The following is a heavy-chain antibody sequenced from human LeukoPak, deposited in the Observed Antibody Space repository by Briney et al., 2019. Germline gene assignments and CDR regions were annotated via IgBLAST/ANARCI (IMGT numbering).Heavy chain of an antibody. V-gene: IGHV1-18*01. J-gene: IGHJ6*02. D-gene: IGHD3-22*01. CDR3: ATTQDYDSSGYYVDYYYGMDV. CDR1: GYTFTSYG. Sequence: ASVKVSCKASGYTFTSYGISWVRQAPGQGLEWMGWISAYNGNTNYAQKLQGRVTMTTDTSTSTAYMELSSLRSEDTAVYYCATTQDYDSSGYYVDYYYGMDVWGQGTTVTVSS. CDR2: ISAYNGNT.